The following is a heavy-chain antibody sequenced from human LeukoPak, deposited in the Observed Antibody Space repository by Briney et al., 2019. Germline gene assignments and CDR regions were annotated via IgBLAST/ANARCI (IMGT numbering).Heavy chain of an antibody. D-gene: IGHD2-2*01. V-gene: IGHV3-74*01. CDR1: GFTFSSYW. J-gene: IGHJ6*02. CDR3: AKVRYQLPNYYYYGMDV. CDR2: INSDGSST. Sequence: PGGSLRLSCEASGFTFSSYWMHWVRQAPGKGLVWVSRINSDGSSTSYADSVKGRFTISRDNAKNTLYLQMNSLRAEDTAVYYCAKVRYQLPNYYYYGMDVWGQGTAVTVSS.